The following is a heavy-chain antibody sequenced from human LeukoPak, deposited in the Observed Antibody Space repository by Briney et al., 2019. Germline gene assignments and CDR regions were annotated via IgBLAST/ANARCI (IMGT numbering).Heavy chain of an antibody. Sequence: GESLKISRKGSGYSFTSYWVGWVRQMPGKGLEWMGIIYPGDSDTRYSPSLQGQVTISVDTSIGTAYLQWSSLKASGTAIYYCARQNDFRLDYWGQGTLVTVSS. CDR1: GYSFTSYW. V-gene: IGHV5-51*01. D-gene: IGHD3-3*01. CDR3: ARQNDFRLDY. J-gene: IGHJ4*02. CDR2: IYPGDSDT.